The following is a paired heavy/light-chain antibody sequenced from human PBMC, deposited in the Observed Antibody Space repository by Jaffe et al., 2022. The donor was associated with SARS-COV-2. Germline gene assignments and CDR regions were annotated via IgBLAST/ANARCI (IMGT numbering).Heavy chain of an antibody. J-gene: IGHJ5*02. CDR3: ARDVLRFLEWLIAPAAGPFDP. V-gene: IGHV3-21*01. CDR2: ISSSSSYI. D-gene: IGHD3-3*01. CDR1: GFTFSSYS. Sequence: EVQLVESGGGLVKPGGSLRLSCAASGFTFSSYSMNWVRQAPGKGLEWVSSISSSSSYIYYADSVKGRFTISRDNAKNSLYLQMNSLRAEDTAVYYCARDVLRFLEWLIAPAAGPFDPWGQGTLVTVSS.
Light chain of an antibody. Sequence: DIQMTQSPSSLSASVGDRVTITCRASQGISNYLAWYQQKPGKVPKLLIYAASTLQSGVPSRFSGSGSGTDFTLTISSLQPEDVATYYCQKYNSAPPFTFGPGTKVDIK. J-gene: IGKJ3*01. CDR3: QKYNSAPPFT. CDR2: AAS. V-gene: IGKV1-27*01. CDR1: QGISNY.